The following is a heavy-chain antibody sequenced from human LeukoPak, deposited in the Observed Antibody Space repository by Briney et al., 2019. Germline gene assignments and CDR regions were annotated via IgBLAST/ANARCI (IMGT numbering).Heavy chain of an antibody. V-gene: IGHV3-23*01. CDR1: GLTFSSCA. D-gene: IGHD3-16*01. Sequence: GGSLRLSCAASGLTFSSCALSWVRQAPGKGLEWVSAIGGDGVNTYYTDSVKGRFTISRDNSKNTLYVQMNSLRDEDTAVYYCVKGGTYRSNWFDPWGQRTLVTVSS. CDR3: VKGGTYRSNWFDP. J-gene: IGHJ5*02. CDR2: IGGDGVNT.